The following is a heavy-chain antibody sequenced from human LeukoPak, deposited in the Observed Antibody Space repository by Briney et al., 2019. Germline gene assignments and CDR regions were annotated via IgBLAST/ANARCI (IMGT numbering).Heavy chain of an antibody. V-gene: IGHV3-23*01. D-gene: IGHD6-19*01. CDR3: AKGPPLGVAGTSSWFDP. CDR2: ISGSGGST. CDR1: GFTFSSYA. Sequence: GGSLRLSCAASGFTFSSYAMSWVRQAPGKGLGWVSAISGSGGSTYYADSVKGRFTISRDNSKNTLYLQMNSLRAEDTAVYYCAKGPPLGVAGTSSWFDPWGQGTLVTVSS. J-gene: IGHJ5*02.